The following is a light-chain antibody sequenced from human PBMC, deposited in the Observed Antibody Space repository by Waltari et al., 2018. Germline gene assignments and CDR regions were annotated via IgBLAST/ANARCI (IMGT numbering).Light chain of an antibody. J-gene: IGKJ5*01. CDR3: QQRSKWPIT. Sequence: EIVLTQSPATLSLFPGDRAALSCRASQSVSSYLAWYQQKPGQGPRLLIYDASNRATGIPARFSGSGSGTDFTLTISSLEPEDFALYYCQQRSKWPITFGQGTRLEIK. CDR2: DAS. V-gene: IGKV3-11*01. CDR1: QSVSSY.